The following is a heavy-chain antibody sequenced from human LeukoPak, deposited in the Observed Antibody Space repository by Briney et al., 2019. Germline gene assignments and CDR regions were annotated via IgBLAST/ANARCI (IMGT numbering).Heavy chain of an antibody. V-gene: IGHV1-46*03. CDR1: GYTFTSYY. CDR3: ARGREMATIPGVYYYYMDV. CDR2: INPSSGST. D-gene: IGHD5-24*01. Sequence: ASVKVSCKASGYTFTSYYLHWVRQAPGQGLELMGTINPSSGSTSYAQKFQGRVTMTRDTSTSTVYMELSSLRSEDTAVYYCARGREMATIPGVYYYYMDVWGKGTTVTVSS. J-gene: IGHJ6*03.